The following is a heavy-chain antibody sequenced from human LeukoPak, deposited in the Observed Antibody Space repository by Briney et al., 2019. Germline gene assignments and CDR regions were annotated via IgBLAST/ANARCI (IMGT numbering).Heavy chain of an antibody. CDR1: GYTFTGSS. Sequence: GASVKVSCKASGYTFTGSSMQWVRQARGQGLEWMGWIIPDSGGTNYAQKFQGRVTMTRDMSTSTAYMELSSLRSDDTAVYYCSANRGAWGIVGATNARDAFDIWGQGTMVTVSS. D-gene: IGHD1-26*01. CDR3: SANRGAWGIVGATNARDAFDI. V-gene: IGHV1-58*02. CDR2: IIPDSGGT. J-gene: IGHJ3*02.